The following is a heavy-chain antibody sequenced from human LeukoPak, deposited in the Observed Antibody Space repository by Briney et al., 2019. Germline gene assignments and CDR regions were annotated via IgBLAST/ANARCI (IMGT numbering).Heavy chain of an antibody. J-gene: IGHJ5*02. CDR1: GGSISSYY. CDR3: ARVGERRFDP. CDR2: IYYSGST. V-gene: IGHV4-59*01. Sequence: SETLSLTCTVSGGSISSYYWSWVRQPPGKGLEWIGYIYYSGSTNYNPSLKSRVTISVDTSKNQFSLKLSSVTAADTAVYYCARVGERRFDPWGQGTLVTVSS. D-gene: IGHD1-1*01.